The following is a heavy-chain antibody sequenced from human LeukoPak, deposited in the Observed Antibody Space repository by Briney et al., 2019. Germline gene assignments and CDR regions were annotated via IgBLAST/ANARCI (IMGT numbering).Heavy chain of an antibody. Sequence: PSETLSLTCAVYGGSFSGYYWSWIRQPPGKGLEWIGEINHSGSTNYNPSLKSRVTISVDTSKNQFSLKLSSVTAADTAVYYCASLQDDYYDSSGYYSSDYWGQGTLVTVSS. J-gene: IGHJ4*02. CDR3: ASLQDDYYDSSGYYSSDY. D-gene: IGHD3-22*01. CDR1: GGSFSGYY. V-gene: IGHV4-34*01. CDR2: INHSGST.